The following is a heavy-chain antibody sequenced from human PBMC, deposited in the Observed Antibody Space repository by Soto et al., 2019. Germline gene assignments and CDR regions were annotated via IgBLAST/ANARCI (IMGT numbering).Heavy chain of an antibody. CDR1: GFFISSGNY. CDR2: IFHGGNT. D-gene: IGHD2-15*01. CDR3: ARARWYAAVDV. V-gene: IGHV4-38-2*01. J-gene: IGHJ3*01. Sequence: SETLSLTCAVSGFFISSGNYWGWTRKPPGKGLEWIGSIFHGGNTYYNPSLKSRVTISVDMSTNQFSLKLNSVTAAGTAVYDCARARWYAAVDVWGQGTVVTVS.